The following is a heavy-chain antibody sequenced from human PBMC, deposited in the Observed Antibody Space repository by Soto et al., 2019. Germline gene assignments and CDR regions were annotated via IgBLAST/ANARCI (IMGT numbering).Heavy chain of an antibody. J-gene: IGHJ4*02. CDR2: IWYDGSNK. CDR1: GFKFSTYA. Sequence: QVQLVESGGGVVQPGRSLRLSCAASGFKFSTYAMYWVRQAPGKGLEWVAVIWYDGSNKYYADSVKGRFTISRDNSKNTLYLQINSRRAEDTAVYYCARDLGGAPTGYSSGWPIDYWGQGTLVTVSS. V-gene: IGHV3-33*01. CDR3: ARDLGGAPTGYSSGWPIDY. D-gene: IGHD6-19*01.